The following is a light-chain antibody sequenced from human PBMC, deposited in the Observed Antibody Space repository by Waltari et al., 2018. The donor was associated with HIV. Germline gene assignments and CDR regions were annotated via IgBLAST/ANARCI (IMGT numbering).Light chain of an antibody. Sequence: DIQMTQSPSSLSASVGDTVTITCRASQGIRIDLGWYQQKPGKAPQRLIYDISSLQSGIPSRFSGSGSGSQFTLTITGLQPEDSATYYCLQHNSYPRTFGGGTKVEIK. J-gene: IGKJ4*01. CDR2: DIS. V-gene: IGKV1-17*01. CDR3: LQHNSYPRT. CDR1: QGIRID.